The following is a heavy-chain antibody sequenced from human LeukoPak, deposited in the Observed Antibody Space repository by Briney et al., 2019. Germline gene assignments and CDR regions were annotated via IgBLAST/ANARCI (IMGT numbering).Heavy chain of an antibody. V-gene: IGHV3-23*01. CDR2: ISGSDAGT. CDR3: AKGRGWEASYYYYYMDV. J-gene: IGHJ6*03. D-gene: IGHD1-26*01. Sequence: QSGGSLRLSCAASGFTFSSYAMSWVRQAPGKGLEWVSAISGSDAGTYSADSVQGRFTISRDNSRNTLYLQMNSLRAEDTAVYHCAKGRGWEASYYYYYMDVWGKGTTVTISS. CDR1: GFTFSSYA.